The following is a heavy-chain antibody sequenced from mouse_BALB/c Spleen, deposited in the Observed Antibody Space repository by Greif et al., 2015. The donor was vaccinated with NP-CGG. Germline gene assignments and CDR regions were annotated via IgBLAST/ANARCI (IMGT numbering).Heavy chain of an antibody. CDR3: ARGELRSFYYFDY. CDR2: INPYNGAT. J-gene: IGHJ2*01. CDR1: GYSFTGYY. D-gene: IGHD1-1*01. Sequence: VQLQQSGPELVKPGASVKISCKASGYSFTGYYMHWVKQSHVKSLEWIGRINPYNGATSYNQNFKDKASLTVDKSSSTAYMELHSLTSEDSAVYYCARGELRSFYYFDYWGQGTTLTVSS. V-gene: IGHV1-31*01.